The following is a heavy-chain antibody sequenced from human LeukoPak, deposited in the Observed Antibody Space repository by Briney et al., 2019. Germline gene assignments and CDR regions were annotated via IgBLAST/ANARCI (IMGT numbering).Heavy chain of an antibody. V-gene: IGHV1-46*01. Sequence: GASVEVSCKASGYTFTNFYLHWVRQAPGQGLEWMGIINPSGTSTSYAQKFQGRGTMTRDMSTSTVYMEPSSLRPEDTAVYYCARGPPAVTAPGAYWGQGTLVTVSS. CDR2: INPSGTST. J-gene: IGHJ4*02. CDR1: GYTFTNFY. D-gene: IGHD2-21*02. CDR3: ARGPPAVTAPGAY.